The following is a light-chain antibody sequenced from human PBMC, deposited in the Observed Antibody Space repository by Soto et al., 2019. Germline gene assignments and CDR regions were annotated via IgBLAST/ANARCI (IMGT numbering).Light chain of an antibody. J-gene: IGKJ5*01. Sequence: DIVLTQSPGTLSLSPGERATLSCKTSQSSGSNFLAWYQHKPGQAPRLLIYASSNRATGIPERFTGSASGTDFTLTINRLEPEDFAVYYCQLYGISPHFGQGTRLEIK. CDR2: ASS. CDR1: QSSGSNF. V-gene: IGKV3-20*01. CDR3: QLYGISPH.